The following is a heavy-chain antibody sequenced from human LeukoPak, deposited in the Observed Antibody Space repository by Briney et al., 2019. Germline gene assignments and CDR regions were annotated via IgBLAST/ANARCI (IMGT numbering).Heavy chain of an antibody. D-gene: IGHD5-18*01. CDR1: GVSIQSYW. Sequence: TSETLSLTCDVSGVSIQSYWWSWVRKPAGKGLEWIGRIYTTGRTNYSPSFQSRVTMSIDVSSNQFSLTLGSVTAADTAVYYCARSGYTISAYHSDFWGQGAPVTVSS. V-gene: IGHV4-4*07. J-gene: IGHJ4*02. CDR3: ARSGYTISAYHSDF. CDR2: IYTTGRT.